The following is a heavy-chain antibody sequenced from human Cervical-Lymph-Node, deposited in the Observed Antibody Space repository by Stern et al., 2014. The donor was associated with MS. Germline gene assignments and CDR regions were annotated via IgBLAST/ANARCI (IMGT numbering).Heavy chain of an antibody. CDR2: INPSCGGT. Sequence: QVHLVQSGAEVKKPGASVKVSCTASGYPFTSYYMHWVRQAPGQGLEWMGIINPSCGGTSYAQKFQGRVTMTSDTSTSTVYMELSSLRSEDTAVYYCARGRMRSSRKTGDYFDYWGQGTLVTVSS. CDR3: ARGRMRSSRKTGDYFDY. CDR1: GYPFTSYY. V-gene: IGHV1-46*01. D-gene: IGHD6-13*01. J-gene: IGHJ4*02.